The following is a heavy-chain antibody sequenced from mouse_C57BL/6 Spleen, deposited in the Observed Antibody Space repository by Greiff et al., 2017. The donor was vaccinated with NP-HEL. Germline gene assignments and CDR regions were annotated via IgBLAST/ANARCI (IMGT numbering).Heavy chain of an antibody. CDR1: GYSFTDYN. CDR3: ARGDYYGSSYEGYFDV. Sequence: VQLKESGPELVKPGASVKISCKASGYSFTDYNMNWVKQSNGKSLEWIGVINPNYGTTSYNQKFKGKATLTVDQSSSTAYMQLNSLTSEDSAVYYCARGDYYGSSYEGYFDVWGTGTTVTVSS. D-gene: IGHD1-1*01. CDR2: INPNYGTT. J-gene: IGHJ1*03. V-gene: IGHV1-39*01.